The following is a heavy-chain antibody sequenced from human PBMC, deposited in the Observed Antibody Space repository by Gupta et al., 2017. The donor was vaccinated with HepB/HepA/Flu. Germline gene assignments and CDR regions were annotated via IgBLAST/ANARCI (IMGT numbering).Heavy chain of an antibody. D-gene: IGHD6-6*01. CDR2: INHSGST. Sequence: QVQLQQWGAGLLKPSETLSLTCAVYGGSFSGYYWSWIRPPPGKGLEWIGEINHSGSTNYNPSLKSRVTISVDTSKNQFSLKLSSVTAADTAVYYCARSREQLASYYFDYWGQGTLVTVSS. V-gene: IGHV4-34*01. CDR3: ARSREQLASYYFDY. J-gene: IGHJ4*02. CDR1: GGSFSGYY.